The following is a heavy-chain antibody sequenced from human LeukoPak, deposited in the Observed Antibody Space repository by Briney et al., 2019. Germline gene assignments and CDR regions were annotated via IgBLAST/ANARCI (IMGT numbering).Heavy chain of an antibody. CDR1: GFTFSTYS. J-gene: IGHJ4*02. Sequence: PGGSLILSCAASGFTFSTYSMNWVRQAPGKGLEWVSYISSTSTTYFADSVLGRFTISRDNAKNSLYLQMNSLRDEDTAVYYCATSYDSLGYYYVDFDYWGQGTLVTVSS. CDR2: ISSTSTT. V-gene: IGHV3-48*02. D-gene: IGHD3-22*01. CDR3: ATSYDSLGYYYVDFDY.